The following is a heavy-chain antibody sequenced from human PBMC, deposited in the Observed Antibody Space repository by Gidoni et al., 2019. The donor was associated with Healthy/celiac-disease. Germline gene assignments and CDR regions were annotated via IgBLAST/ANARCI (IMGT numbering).Heavy chain of an antibody. Sequence: EVQLVESGVGLVQPGRSLILSCAASGFTLDDYAMHWVRQAPGKGLEWVSGISWNSGSIGYADSVKGRFTISRDNAKNSLYLQMNSLRAEDTALYYCAAGSVATRGEVYWGQGTLVTVSS. J-gene: IGHJ4*02. CDR1: GFTLDDYA. D-gene: IGHD5-12*01. CDR3: AAGSVATRGEVY. V-gene: IGHV3-9*01. CDR2: ISWNSGSI.